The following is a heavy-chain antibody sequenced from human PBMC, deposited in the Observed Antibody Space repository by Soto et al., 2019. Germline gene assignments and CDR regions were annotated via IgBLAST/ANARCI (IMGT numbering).Heavy chain of an antibody. CDR2: IYYSGST. Sequence: SETLSLTCTVSGGSISSYYWSWIRQPPGKGLEWIGYIYYSGSTNYNPSLKSRVTISVDTSKNQFSLKLSSVTAADTAVYYCARDQYSGSYYGMDVWGQGTRVTVSS. J-gene: IGHJ6*02. CDR3: ARDQYSGSYYGMDV. CDR1: GGSISSYY. D-gene: IGHD1-26*01. V-gene: IGHV4-59*01.